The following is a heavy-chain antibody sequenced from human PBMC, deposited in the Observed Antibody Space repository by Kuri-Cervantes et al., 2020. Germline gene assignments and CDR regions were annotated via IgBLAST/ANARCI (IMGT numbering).Heavy chain of an antibody. D-gene: IGHD2-15*01. J-gene: IGHJ6*02. V-gene: IGHV3-11*01. CDR1: GFTFSDYY. Sequence: GESLKISCAASGFTFSDYYMSWIRQAPGKGLEWVSYISSSGSTIYYADSVKGRFTISRDNAKNSLYLQMNSLRAEDTAVYYCARVVVVVVAASHNSYYYYNYGMDVWGQGTTVTGSS. CDR2: ISSSGSTI. CDR3: ARVVVVVVAASHNSYYYYNYGMDV.